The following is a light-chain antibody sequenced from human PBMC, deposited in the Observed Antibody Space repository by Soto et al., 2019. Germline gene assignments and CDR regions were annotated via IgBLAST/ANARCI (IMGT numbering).Light chain of an antibody. V-gene: IGKV3-15*01. J-gene: IGKJ1*01. CDR2: DAS. CDR3: QQYNNWPPPCT. CDR1: QSVSSN. Sequence: EIVMTQSPAPLSVSPGERATLSCRAGQSVSSNLAWYQQKPGQAPRLLIYDASARATGIPDRFSGSGFGTEFTLTITSLQSEDFALYYCQQYNNWPPPCTFGQGTKVDIK.